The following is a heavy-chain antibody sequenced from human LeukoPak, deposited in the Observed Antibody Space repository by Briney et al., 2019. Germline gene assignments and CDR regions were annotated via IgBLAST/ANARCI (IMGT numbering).Heavy chain of an antibody. J-gene: IGHJ4*02. CDR3: ARGDSSSWYTGDY. CDR1: GFTFSSYG. CDR2: IRGDRSNE. Sequence: GGSLRLSCAASGFTFSSYGMHWVRQTPGKGLEWVAFIRGDRSNEYYAGSVKGRFSISRDNSKNILYLQMNSLTAEDTAVHYCARGDSSSWYTGDYWGQGTLVTVSS. V-gene: IGHV3-30*02. D-gene: IGHD6-13*01.